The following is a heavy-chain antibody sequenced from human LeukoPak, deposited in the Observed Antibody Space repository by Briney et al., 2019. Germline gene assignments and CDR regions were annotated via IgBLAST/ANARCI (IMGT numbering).Heavy chain of an antibody. V-gene: IGHV1-18*01. D-gene: IGHD3-10*01. CDR3: ARVGGLLWFGERGAFDI. CDR1: GYTFTSYG. CDR2: ISAYNGNT. J-gene: IGHJ3*02. Sequence: VASVKVSCKTSGYTFTSYGIGWVRQAPGQGLEWMGWISAYNGNTNYAQKLQGRVTMTTDTSTSTAYMELRSLRSDDTAVYYCARVGGLLWFGERGAFDIWGQGTMVTVSS.